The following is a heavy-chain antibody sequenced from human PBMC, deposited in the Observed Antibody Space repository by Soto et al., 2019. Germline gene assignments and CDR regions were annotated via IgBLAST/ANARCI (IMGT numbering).Heavy chain of an antibody. CDR1: GFTFTSSA. CDR3: AAVTGSYYDSSGYNYGMDV. D-gene: IGHD3-22*01. Sequence: ASVKVSCKASGFTFTSSAVQWVRQARGQRLEWIGWIVVGSGNTNYAQKFQERVTITRDMSTSTAYMELSSLRSEDTAVYYCAAVTGSYYDSSGYNYGMDVWGQGTTVTVSS. CDR2: IVVGSGNT. J-gene: IGHJ6*02. V-gene: IGHV1-58*01.